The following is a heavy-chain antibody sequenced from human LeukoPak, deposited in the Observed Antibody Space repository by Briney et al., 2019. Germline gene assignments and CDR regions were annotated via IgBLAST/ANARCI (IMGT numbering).Heavy chain of an antibody. CDR2: IRYDGSNK. V-gene: IGHV3-30*02. Sequence: GGSLRLSCAASGFTFSSYGMHWVRQAPGKGLEWVAFIRYDGSNKYYADSVKGRFAISRDNSKNTLYLQMNSLRAEDTAVYYCAKDLSTTGTPDYWGQGTLVTVSS. CDR3: AKDLSTTGTPDY. J-gene: IGHJ4*02. D-gene: IGHD1-1*01. CDR1: GFTFSSYG.